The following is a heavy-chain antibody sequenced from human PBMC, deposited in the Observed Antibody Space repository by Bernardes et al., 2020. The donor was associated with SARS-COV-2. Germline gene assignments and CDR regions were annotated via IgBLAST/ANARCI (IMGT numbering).Heavy chain of an antibody. J-gene: IGHJ4*02. V-gene: IGHV3-11*01. D-gene: IGHD6-13*01. Sequence: GGSLRLSCAASGFTFSDDWMSWIRQAPGKGLEWVSYISSSGDNIYYADSVKGRFTISRDNAKKSLYLQMNSLRVEDTAVYYCVLGPGDSSILDWGQGALVTVSS. CDR3: VLGPGDSSILD. CDR2: ISSSGDNI. CDR1: GFTFSDDW.